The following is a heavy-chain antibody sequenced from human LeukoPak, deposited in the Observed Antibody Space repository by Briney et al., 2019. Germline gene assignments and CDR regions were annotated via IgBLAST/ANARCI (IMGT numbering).Heavy chain of an antibody. V-gene: IGHV3-74*01. J-gene: IGHJ4*02. CDR1: GFTFSSYW. D-gene: IGHD1-26*01. CDR2: INSDGSST. CDR3: ASDSGSRNYFDY. Sequence: PGGSLRLSCAASGFTFSSYWMHWVRQAPGKGLVWVSRINSDGSSTSYADSVKGRFTISRDNAKNTLYLHMNSLRAEDTAVYYCASDSGSRNYFDYWGQGTLVTVSS.